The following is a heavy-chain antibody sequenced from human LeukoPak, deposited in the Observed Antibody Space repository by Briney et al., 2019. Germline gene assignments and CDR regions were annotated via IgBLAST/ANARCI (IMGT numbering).Heavy chain of an antibody. D-gene: IGHD5-24*01. CDR1: GGTFSSYA. Sequence: GASVNVSCKASGGTFSSYAISWVRQAPGQGLEWMGGIIPILGIANYAQKFQGRVTITADKSTSTAYMELSSLRSEDTAVYYCARGGADGDGYETFDYWGQGTLVTVSS. CDR2: IIPILGIA. J-gene: IGHJ4*02. V-gene: IGHV1-69*04. CDR3: ARGGADGDGYETFDY.